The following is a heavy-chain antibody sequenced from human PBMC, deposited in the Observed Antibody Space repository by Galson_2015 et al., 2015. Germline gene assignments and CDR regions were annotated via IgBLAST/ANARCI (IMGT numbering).Heavy chain of an antibody. Sequence: SLRLSCAASGFTVSSNYMTWVRRAPGKGLEWISIIYSGGSTYYADSVKGRFTISRDNSKNTLYLQIYSLRAEDTAVYYCARARGDGSKAYYFYYYMDVWGKGTTVTVSS. CDR1: GFTVSSNY. CDR2: IYSGGST. J-gene: IGHJ6*03. D-gene: IGHD5-24*01. V-gene: IGHV3-53*01. CDR3: ARARGDGSKAYYFYYYMDV.